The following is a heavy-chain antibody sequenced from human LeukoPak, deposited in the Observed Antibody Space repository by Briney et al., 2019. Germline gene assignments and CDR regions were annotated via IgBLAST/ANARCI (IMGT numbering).Heavy chain of an antibody. CDR1: GYNCAIYG. Sequence: GASVKVSCKASGYNCAIYGITWVRQAPGQGLEWMGWISAENGNTNYAQKFQGRVTMTADTFTSTAYLDLRSLRSDDTAVYYCARAGATVTTNFDNWGQGTLVTVSS. J-gene: IGHJ4*02. CDR3: ARAGATVTTNFDN. CDR2: ISAENGNT. D-gene: IGHD4-17*01. V-gene: IGHV1-18*01.